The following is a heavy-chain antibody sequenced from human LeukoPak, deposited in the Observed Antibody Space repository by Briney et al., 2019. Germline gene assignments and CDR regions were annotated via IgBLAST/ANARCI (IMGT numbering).Heavy chain of an antibody. J-gene: IGHJ3*02. CDR1: GGSISSYY. D-gene: IGHD2-15*01. V-gene: IGHV4-59*01. CDR2: IYYSGST. Sequence: SETLSLTCTVSGGSISSYYWSWIRQPPGKGLEWIGYIYYSGSTNYNPSLKSRVTISVDTSKNQFSLKLSSVTAADTAVYYCARERYCSGGSCYKLNAFDIWGQGTMVTVSS. CDR3: ARERYCSGGSCYKLNAFDI.